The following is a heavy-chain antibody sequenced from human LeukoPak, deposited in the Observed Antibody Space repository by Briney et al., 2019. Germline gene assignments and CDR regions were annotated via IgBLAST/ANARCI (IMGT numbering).Heavy chain of an antibody. CDR1: GGTFSSYA. J-gene: IGHJ6*03. CDR2: IIPIFGTA. Sequence: GASVKASCKASGGTFSSYAISWVRQAPGQGLEWMGGIIPIFGTANYAQKFQGRVTITTDESTSTAYMELSSLRSEDTAVYYCARGVPTRYYYYYYMDVWGKGTTVTVSS. CDR3: ARGVPTRYYYYYYMDV. V-gene: IGHV1-69*05. D-gene: IGHD1-1*01.